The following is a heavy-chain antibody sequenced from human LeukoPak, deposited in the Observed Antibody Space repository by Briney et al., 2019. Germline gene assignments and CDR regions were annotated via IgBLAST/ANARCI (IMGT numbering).Heavy chain of an antibody. CDR3: ARAGGTAGSNWYFDL. D-gene: IGHD6-13*01. CDR2: INSDGSST. Sequence: GGSLRLSCVASGFTFSSYSMNWVRQAPGKGRVWVSRINSDGSSTSYADSVKGRFTISRDNAKNTLYLQMNSLRAEDTAVYYCARAGGTAGSNWYFDLWGRGTLVTVSS. V-gene: IGHV3-74*01. J-gene: IGHJ2*01. CDR1: GFTFSSYS.